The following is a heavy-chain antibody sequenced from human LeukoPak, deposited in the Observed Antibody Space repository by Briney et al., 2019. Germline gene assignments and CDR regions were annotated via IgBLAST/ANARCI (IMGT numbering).Heavy chain of an antibody. CDR2: INHSGST. Sequence: PSETLSLTCAVYGGSFSGYYWSWIRQPPGKGLEWIGEINHSGSTNYNPSLKSRVTISVDTSKNQFSLKLSSVTAADTAVYYCARDSVRFLEWQYVDCWGQGTLVTVSS. CDR1: GGSFSGYY. V-gene: IGHV4-34*01. J-gene: IGHJ4*02. CDR3: ARDSVRFLEWQYVDC. D-gene: IGHD3-3*01.